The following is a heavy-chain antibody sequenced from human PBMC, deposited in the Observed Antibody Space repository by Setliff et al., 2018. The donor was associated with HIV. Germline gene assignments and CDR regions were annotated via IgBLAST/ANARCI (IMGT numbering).Heavy chain of an antibody. J-gene: IGHJ5*02. CDR1: GASISGSSFY. CDR3: ARHQDIVVMALNWFDP. V-gene: IGHV4-39*01. D-gene: IGHD2-8*01. Sequence: PSETLSLTCTVSGASISGSSFYWGWIRQPPGRGLEWIGTIYYSGNTYYNPSLKSRVSISIDASKNQFSLKLNSVTAADTAVYYCARHQDIVVMALNWFDPWGQGTLVTVSS. CDR2: IYYSGNT.